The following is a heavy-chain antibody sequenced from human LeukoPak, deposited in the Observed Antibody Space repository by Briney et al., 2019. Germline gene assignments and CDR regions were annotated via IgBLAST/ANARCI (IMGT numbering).Heavy chain of an antibody. J-gene: IGHJ4*02. CDR2: IYYSGST. V-gene: IGHV4-59*08. CDR3: ARGNGDYPTD. D-gene: IGHD4-17*01. CDR1: GGSISSYY. Sequence: SETQSLTCTVSGGSISSYYWSWIRQPPGKGLEWIGYIYYSGSTNYNPSLKSRVTISVDTSKNQFSLKLSSVTAADTAVYYCARGNGDYPTDWGQGTLVTVSS.